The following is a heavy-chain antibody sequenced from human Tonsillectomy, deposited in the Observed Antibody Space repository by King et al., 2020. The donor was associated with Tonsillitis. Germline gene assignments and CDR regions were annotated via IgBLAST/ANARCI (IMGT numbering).Heavy chain of an antibody. CDR1: GGSISSSSYY. CDR3: ASSDCSSTSCVYGSGPDYMDV. Sequence: LQLQESGPGLVKPSETLSLTCTVSGGSISSSSYYWGWIRQPPGKGLEWIGSIYYSGSTYYNPSLKSRVTISVDTSKNQFSLKLSSVTAADTAVYYCASSDCSSTSCVYGSGPDYMDVWGKGTTVTVSS. V-gene: IGHV4-39*01. J-gene: IGHJ6*03. D-gene: IGHD2-2*01. CDR2: IYYSGST.